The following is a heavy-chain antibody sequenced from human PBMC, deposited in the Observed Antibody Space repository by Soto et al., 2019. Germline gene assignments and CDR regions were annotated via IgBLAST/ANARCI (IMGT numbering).Heavy chain of an antibody. CDR3: VKQAHGLDGGAFDC. CDR1: GFIFSESP. CDR2: VSTSGRST. J-gene: IGHJ4*02. D-gene: IGHD1-26*01. Sequence: EVQLVESGGGLVQPGGSLRLSCSASGFIFSESPIYWVRQVPGKGLEAISAVSTSGRSTYYADSVKDRVTISRDNSKNTVVLQMGSLRPEDTAIYYCVKQAHGLDGGAFDCWGQGNQVSVAS. V-gene: IGHV3-64D*06.